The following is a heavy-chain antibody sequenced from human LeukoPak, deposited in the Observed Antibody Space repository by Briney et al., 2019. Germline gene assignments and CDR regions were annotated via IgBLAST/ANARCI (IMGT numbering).Heavy chain of an antibody. V-gene: IGHV3-30-3*01. J-gene: IGHJ3*02. Sequence: GGSLRLSCVASGFTFSDYWMHWVRQAPGKGLEWVAVISYDGSNKYYADSVKGRFTISRDDSKNTLYLQMNSLRAEDTAVYYCAREGFPDAFDIWGQGTMVTVSS. CDR3: AREGFPDAFDI. CDR2: ISYDGSNK. CDR1: GFTFSDYW. D-gene: IGHD2-15*01.